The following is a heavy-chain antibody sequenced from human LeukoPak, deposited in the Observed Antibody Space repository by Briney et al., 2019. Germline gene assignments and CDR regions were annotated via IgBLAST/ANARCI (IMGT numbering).Heavy chain of an antibody. J-gene: IGHJ4*02. CDR3: ARHSGSYYIPGDY. V-gene: IGHV3-53*01. CDR2: IYSDGST. D-gene: IGHD1-26*01. Sequence: GGSLRLSCTASGFTVSNNYMSWVRQAPGKGLEWVSLIYSDGSTYYGDSVKGRFTISRENSKNTLYLQMNGLRAEDTAVYYCARHSGSYYIPGDYWGQGTLVTVSS. CDR1: GFTVSNNY.